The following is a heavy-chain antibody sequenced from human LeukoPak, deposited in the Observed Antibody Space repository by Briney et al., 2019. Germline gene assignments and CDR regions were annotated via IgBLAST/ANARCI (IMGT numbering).Heavy chain of an antibody. J-gene: IGHJ6*03. Sequence: SETLSLTCAVYGGSFSGYYWSWIRQPPGKGLEWIGEINLSGSTNYNPSLKSRVTISVDTSKNQFSLKLSSVTAADTAVYYCASLGNRITIFGVVTSGMDVWGKGTTVTVSS. D-gene: IGHD3-3*01. CDR1: GGSFSGYY. V-gene: IGHV4-34*01. CDR3: ASLGNRITIFGVVTSGMDV. CDR2: INLSGST.